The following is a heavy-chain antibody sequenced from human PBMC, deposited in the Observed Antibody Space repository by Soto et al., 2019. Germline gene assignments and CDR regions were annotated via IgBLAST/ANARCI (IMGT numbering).Heavy chain of an antibody. V-gene: IGHV1-3*01. Sequence: ASVKVSCKASGYTFTIYAMHCVLQSPLQRLEWMGWINAGNGNTKYSQKFQGRVTITRDTSASTAYMELSSLRSEDTAVYYCARRSYYYDSSGYYPFDYWGQGTLVTVSS. D-gene: IGHD3-22*01. CDR3: ARRSYYYDSSGYYPFDY. CDR1: GYTFTIYA. J-gene: IGHJ4*02. CDR2: INAGNGNT.